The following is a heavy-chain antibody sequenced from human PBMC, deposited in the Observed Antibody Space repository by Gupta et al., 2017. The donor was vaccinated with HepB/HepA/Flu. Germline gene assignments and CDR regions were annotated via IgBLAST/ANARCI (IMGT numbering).Heavy chain of an antibody. V-gene: IGHV3-7*01. CDR2: IKEDGSEK. D-gene: IGHD2-2*02. Sequence: EVQLVESGGGLVQPGGSLRLSCAVSGFTFRSYRMNWVRQAPGKGLEWVASIKEDGSEKFYADSVKGRFTISRDSAKNSLYLQMNSLRAEDTAVYYCARAGYCTSTSCYSPHYYYMDVWGTGTTVIVSS. CDR1: GFTFRSYR. CDR3: ARAGYCTSTSCYSPHYYYMDV. J-gene: IGHJ6*03.